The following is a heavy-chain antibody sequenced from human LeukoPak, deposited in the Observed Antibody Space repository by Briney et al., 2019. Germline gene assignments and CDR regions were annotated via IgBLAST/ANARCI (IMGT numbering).Heavy chain of an antibody. Sequence: GGSLRLSCAASGFTFSDYYMSWIRQAPGKGPEWVSYISSSSSYTNYADSVKGRFTISRDNAKNSLYLQMNSLRAEDTAVYYCARTNYDTLTGPFYGMDVWGKGTTVTVSS. D-gene: IGHD3-9*01. CDR3: ARTNYDTLTGPFYGMDV. CDR2: ISSSSSYT. J-gene: IGHJ6*04. CDR1: GFTFSDYY. V-gene: IGHV3-11*06.